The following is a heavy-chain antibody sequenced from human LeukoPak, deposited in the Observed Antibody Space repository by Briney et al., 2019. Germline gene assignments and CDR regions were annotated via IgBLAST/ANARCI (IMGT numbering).Heavy chain of an antibody. CDR3: ARGHIVVVPAAMGRGYSYGRLTYYFDY. J-gene: IGHJ4*02. Sequence: SETLSLTCAVYGGSFSGYYWSWIRQPPGKGLGWIGEINHSGSTNYNPSLKSRVTISVDTSKNQFSLKLSSVTAADTAVYYCARGHIVVVPAAMGRGYSYGRLTYYFDYWGQGTLVTVSS. CDR2: INHSGST. V-gene: IGHV4-34*01. CDR1: GGSFSGYY. D-gene: IGHD2-2*01.